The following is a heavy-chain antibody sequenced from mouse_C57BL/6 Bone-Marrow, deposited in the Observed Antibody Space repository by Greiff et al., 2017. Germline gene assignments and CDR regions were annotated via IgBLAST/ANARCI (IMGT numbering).Heavy chain of an antibody. J-gene: IGHJ1*03. CDR3: TYYYGSSYWYFDV. D-gene: IGHD1-1*01. CDR2: ISSGGDYI. V-gene: IGHV5-9-1*02. Sequence: DVMLVESGEGLVKPGGSLKLSCAASGFTFSSYAMSWVRQTPEKRLEWVAYISSGGDYIYYADTVKGRFTISRDNARNTLYLQMSSLKSEDTAMYYCTYYYGSSYWYFDVWGTGTTVTVSS. CDR1: GFTFSSYA.